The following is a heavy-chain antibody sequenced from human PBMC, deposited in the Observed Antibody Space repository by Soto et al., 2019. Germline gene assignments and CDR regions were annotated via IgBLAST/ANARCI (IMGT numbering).Heavy chain of an antibody. V-gene: IGHV1-69*01. D-gene: IGHD2-2*01. J-gene: IGHJ6*02. Sequence: QVQLVQSGAEVKKPGSSVKVSCKASGGTFSSYAISWVRQAPGQRLEWMGGIIPIFGTANYAQKFQGRVTITADESTSTAYMELSSLRSEDTAVYYCARAGYCSSTSCSKYYYYYYGMDVWGQGTTVTVSS. CDR3: ARAGYCSSTSCSKYYYYYYGMDV. CDR1: GGTFSSYA. CDR2: IIPIFGTA.